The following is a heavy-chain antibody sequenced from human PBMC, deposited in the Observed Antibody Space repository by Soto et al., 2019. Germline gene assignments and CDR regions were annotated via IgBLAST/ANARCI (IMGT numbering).Heavy chain of an antibody. CDR3: ARFTSMVRGVIANGFDP. CDR1: GGTFSSYA. J-gene: IGHJ5*02. D-gene: IGHD3-10*01. CDR2: IIPMYGPA. Sequence: QVPLVQSGAEVKKPGSSVTVSCKASGGTFSSYAIHWVRQAPGQGLEWMGGIIPMYGPAKYAQRFQGRVTITADESTTTVYMELTSLTSQDTAVYYCARFTSMVRGVIANGFDPWGHGTLVTVSS. V-gene: IGHV1-69*01.